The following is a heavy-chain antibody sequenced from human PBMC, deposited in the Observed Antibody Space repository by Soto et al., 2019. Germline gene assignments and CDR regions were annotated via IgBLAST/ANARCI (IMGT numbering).Heavy chain of an antibody. CDR2: IYPGDSDT. V-gene: IGHV5-51*01. Sequence: PGESLRISYQGSGYSFTSYWIGWVRPMPGKGLEWMGIIYPGDSDTRYSPSFQGQVTISADKSVSTAYLQWSSLKASDTAMYYCARHPVLWVGKETYGMGVWGQGTTGTVSS. D-gene: IGHD3-10*01. CDR1: GYSFTSYW. CDR3: ARHPVLWVGKETYGMGV. J-gene: IGHJ6*02.